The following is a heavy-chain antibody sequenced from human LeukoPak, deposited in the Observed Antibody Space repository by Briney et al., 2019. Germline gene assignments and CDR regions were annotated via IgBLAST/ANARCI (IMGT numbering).Heavy chain of an antibody. D-gene: IGHD6-13*01. Sequence: SETLSLTCTDSGGSISSVGYYWSWLRQFPGRGLEWIGYMYYGGNSYYNPSLKSRVNISVGTSKNQFSLKLNSVTAADTAVYYCARYSSTYFFDHSGQGILVTVSS. CDR3: ARYSSTYFFDH. CDR2: MYYGGNS. J-gene: IGHJ4*02. V-gene: IGHV4-31*03. CDR1: GGSISSVGYY.